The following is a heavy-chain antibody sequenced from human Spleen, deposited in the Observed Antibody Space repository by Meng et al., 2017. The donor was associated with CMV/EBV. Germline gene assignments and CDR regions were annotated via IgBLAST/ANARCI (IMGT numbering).Heavy chain of an antibody. V-gene: IGHV4-4*01. Sequence: CIGSISGWSWVGQPRGKGVEWKGEGHHSGSTNFNPSLKSRVTISVDKSKNQFSLRLSSVTAADTAVYFCARDHDNVWTGYSQRYFEHWGQGTLVTVSS. CDR3: ARDHDNVWTGYSQRYFEH. J-gene: IGHJ4*02. D-gene: IGHD3/OR15-3a*01. CDR2: GHHSGST. CDR1: CIGSISG.